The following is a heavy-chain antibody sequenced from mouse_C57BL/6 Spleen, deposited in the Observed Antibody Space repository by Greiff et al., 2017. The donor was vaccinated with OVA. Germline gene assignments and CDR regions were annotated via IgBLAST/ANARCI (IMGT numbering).Heavy chain of an antibody. CDR3: ARSWYGKRDYYAMDY. J-gene: IGHJ4*01. V-gene: IGHV1-55*01. D-gene: IGHD2-10*02. Sequence: QVQLKESGAELVKPGASVKMSCKASGYTFTSYWITWVKQRPGQGLEWIGDIYPGSGSTNYNEKFKSKATLTVDTSSSTAYMQLSSLTSEDSAVYYCARSWYGKRDYYAMDYWGQGTSVTVSS. CDR1: GYTFTSYW. CDR2: IYPGSGST.